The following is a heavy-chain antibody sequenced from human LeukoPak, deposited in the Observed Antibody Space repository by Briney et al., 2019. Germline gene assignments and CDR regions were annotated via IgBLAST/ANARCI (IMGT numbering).Heavy chain of an antibody. CDR2: IKKDGSDT. CDR1: GFSFSDSW. D-gene: IGHD3-10*01. CDR3: LHYDSGPA. J-gene: IGHJ5*02. V-gene: IGHV3-7*01. Sequence: GGSLRLSCAASGFSFSDSWMSWVRQAPGKGLEWVANIKKDGSDTYYVDSVRGRFTVSRDNAKNSLFLQMSSLRAEDTAVYFCLHYDSGPAWGQGTLVTVSS.